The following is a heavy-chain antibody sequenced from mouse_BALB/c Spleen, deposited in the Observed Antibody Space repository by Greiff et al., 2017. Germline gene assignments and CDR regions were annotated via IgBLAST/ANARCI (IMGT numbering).Heavy chain of an antibody. CDR1: GFNIKDYY. J-gene: IGHJ2*01. V-gene: IGHV14-1*02. D-gene: IGHD1-1*01. CDR2: IDPENGNT. CDR3: ARCPVANFDY. Sequence: EVKLQESGAELVRPGALVKLSCKASGFNIKDYYMHWVKQRPEQGLEWIGWIDPENGNTIYDPKFQGKASITADTSSNTAYLQLSSLTSEDTAVYYCARCPVANFDYWGQGTTLTVSS.